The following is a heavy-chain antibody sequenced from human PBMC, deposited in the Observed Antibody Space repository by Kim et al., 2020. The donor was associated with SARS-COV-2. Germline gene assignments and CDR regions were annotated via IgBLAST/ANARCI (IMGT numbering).Heavy chain of an antibody. CDR1: GFTFSSYS. CDR2: ISSSSSYI. V-gene: IGHV3-21*01. D-gene: IGHD3-3*01. Sequence: GGSLRLSCAASGFTFSSYSMNWVRQAPGKGLEWVSSISSSSSYIYYADSVKGRFTISRDNAKNSLYLQMNSLRAEDTAVYYCARDPVFGVVSIYPGWFDPWGQGTLVTVSS. J-gene: IGHJ5*02. CDR3: ARDPVFGVVSIYPGWFDP.